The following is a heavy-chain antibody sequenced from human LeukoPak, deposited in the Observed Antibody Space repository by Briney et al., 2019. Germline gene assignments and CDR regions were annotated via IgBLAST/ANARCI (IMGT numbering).Heavy chain of an antibody. Sequence: PGGSLRLSCAASGFTFSNCAMTWVRQAPGKGLEWVSSISDSGENTYYADSVKGRFAISRDNSKNTLYLQMNILRAEDTAVYYCAKVGCIGGSCYSVDYWGQGTLVTVSS. J-gene: IGHJ4*02. CDR1: GFTFSNCA. D-gene: IGHD2-15*01. V-gene: IGHV3-23*01. CDR3: AKVGCIGGSCYSVDY. CDR2: ISDSGENT.